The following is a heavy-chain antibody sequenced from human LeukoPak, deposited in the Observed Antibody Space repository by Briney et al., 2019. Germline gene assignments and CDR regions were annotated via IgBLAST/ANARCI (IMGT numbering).Heavy chain of an antibody. CDR2: ISGSGTSI. V-gene: IGHV3-48*03. J-gene: IGHJ4*02. CDR3: ARSFAN. CDR1: GFTFSTYE. Sequence: QPGGSLRLSCAASGFTFSTYEMNWVRQAPGKGLEWVSYISGSGTSIYYADSVKGRFTISRDTARNSLYLQMNSLRAEDTAVYYCARSFANWGQGILVTVSA.